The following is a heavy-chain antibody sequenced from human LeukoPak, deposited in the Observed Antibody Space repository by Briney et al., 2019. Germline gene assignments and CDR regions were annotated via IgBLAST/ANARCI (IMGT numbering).Heavy chain of an antibody. J-gene: IGHJ4*02. D-gene: IGHD5-12*01. CDR1: GFTFSNHG. CDR3: AKDDAWLRFGE. CDR2: ISPSGDIT. V-gene: IGHV3-23*01. Sequence: SGGSLRLSCAAYGFTFSNHGMDWGRQAPGKGLEWVSGISPSGDITYYADSVKGRFTISRDNSKNTLYLEVIRLTPEDSAVYYCAKDDAWLRFGEWSQGTLVTVSS.